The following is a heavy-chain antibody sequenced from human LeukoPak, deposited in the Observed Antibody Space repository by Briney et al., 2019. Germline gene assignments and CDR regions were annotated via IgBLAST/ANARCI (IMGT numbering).Heavy chain of an antibody. CDR1: GFTFSDYY. J-gene: IGHJ4*02. CDR2: ISSSGSTI. Sequence: GGSLRLSCAASGFTFSDYYMSWIRQAPGKGLEWVSYISSSGSTIYYADSVKGRFTISRDNSKNTLYLQMNSLRAEDTAVYYCAMNPELSLLGNWGQGTLVTVSS. D-gene: IGHD3-16*02. V-gene: IGHV3-11*01. CDR3: AMNPELSLLGN.